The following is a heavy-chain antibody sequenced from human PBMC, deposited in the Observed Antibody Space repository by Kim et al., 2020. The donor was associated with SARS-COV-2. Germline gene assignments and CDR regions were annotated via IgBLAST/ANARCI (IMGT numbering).Heavy chain of an antibody. V-gene: IGHV1-58*02. D-gene: IGHD6-13*01. CDR3: AAGVSGYSSSWYLDY. CDR1: GFTFTSSA. J-gene: IGHJ4*02. Sequence: SVKVSCKASGFTFTSSAMQWVRQARGQRLEWIGWIVVGSGNTNYAQKFQERVTITRDMSTSTAYMELSSLRSEDTAVYYCAAGVSGYSSSWYLDYWGQGTLVTVSS. CDR2: IVVGSGNT.